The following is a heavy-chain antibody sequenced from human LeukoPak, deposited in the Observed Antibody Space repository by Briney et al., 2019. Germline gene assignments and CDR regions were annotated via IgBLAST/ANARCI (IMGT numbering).Heavy chain of an antibody. CDR2: IYISGRT. D-gene: IGHD3-22*01. Sequence: SETLSLTCIVSGGSISSYYWSWIRQPAGRGLEWIGRIYISGRTNYNPFLKSRVTMSVDTSKNQFSLKLRSVTAADTAVYYCARAGYYYDSSAYAIDYWGQGTLVTVSS. CDR1: GGSISSYY. CDR3: ARAGYYYDSSAYAIDY. V-gene: IGHV4-4*07. J-gene: IGHJ4*02.